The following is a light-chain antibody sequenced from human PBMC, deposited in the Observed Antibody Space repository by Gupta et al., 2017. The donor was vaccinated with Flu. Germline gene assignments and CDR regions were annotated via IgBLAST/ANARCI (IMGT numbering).Light chain of an antibody. Sequence: QTAWITCSGNAFAKRYVDWYHQRPAEDPVLIIFNDAERPSGIPERFSGSSSGTIATLTISRVLAEDEADYYCHSTDADEAYWVFGGGTKVTVV. CDR2: NDA. V-gene: IGLV3-25*03. J-gene: IGLJ3*02. CDR3: HSTDADEAYWV. CDR1: AFAKRY.